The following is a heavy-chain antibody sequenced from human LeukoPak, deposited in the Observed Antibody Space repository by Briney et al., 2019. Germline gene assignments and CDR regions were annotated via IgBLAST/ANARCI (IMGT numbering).Heavy chain of an antibody. CDR2: INSDGSST. D-gene: IGHD3-3*01. CDR1: GFTLSSYW. Sequence: GGSLRLSCAASGFTLSSYWMHWVRQAPGKGLVWVSRINSDGSSTSYADSVKGRFTISRDNAKNTLYLQMNSLRAEDTAVYYCARGFWSAVPMDVWGKGTTVTVSS. J-gene: IGHJ6*04. CDR3: ARGFWSAVPMDV. V-gene: IGHV3-74*01.